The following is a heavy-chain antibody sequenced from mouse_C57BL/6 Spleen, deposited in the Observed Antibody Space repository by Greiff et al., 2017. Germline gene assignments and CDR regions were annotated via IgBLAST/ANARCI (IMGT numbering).Heavy chain of an antibody. Sequence: VQLQQSGAELVKPGASVKISCKASGYAFSSYWMNWVKQRPGKGLEWIGQIYPGDGDTNYNGKFKGKATLTADKSSSTAYMQLSSLTSEDSAVYFCARAGYDYDAMDYWGQGTSVTVFS. D-gene: IGHD2-10*02. CDR3: ARAGYDYDAMDY. J-gene: IGHJ4*01. CDR2: IYPGDGDT. V-gene: IGHV1-80*01. CDR1: GYAFSSYW.